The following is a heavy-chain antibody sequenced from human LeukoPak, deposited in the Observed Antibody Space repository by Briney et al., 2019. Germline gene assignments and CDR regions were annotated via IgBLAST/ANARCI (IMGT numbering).Heavy chain of an antibody. CDR1: GGSISSGGYY. Sequence: PSETLSLTCTVSGGSISSGGYYWSWIRQHPGKGLEWIGYIYYSGSTYYNPSLKSRVTISVDTSKNQFSLKLSSVTAADTAVYYCAGWATDALDIWGQGTMVTVSS. CDR3: AGWATDALDI. CDR2: IYYSGST. J-gene: IGHJ3*02. V-gene: IGHV4-31*03. D-gene: IGHD5-12*01.